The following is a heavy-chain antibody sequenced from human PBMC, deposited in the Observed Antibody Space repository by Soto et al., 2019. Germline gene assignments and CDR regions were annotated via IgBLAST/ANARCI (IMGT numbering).Heavy chain of an antibody. CDR1: GGSISSGGYY. CDR3: ARDPAGAFDI. J-gene: IGHJ3*02. Sequence: SETLSLTCTVSGGSISSGGYYWYWIRQHPGKGLEWIGYIYYSGTTYYNPSLKSRVTISVDTSKNQFSLKLSSVTAADTAVYYCARDPAGAFDIWGQGTMVTVSS. D-gene: IGHD2-2*01. CDR2: IYYSGTT. V-gene: IGHV4-31*03.